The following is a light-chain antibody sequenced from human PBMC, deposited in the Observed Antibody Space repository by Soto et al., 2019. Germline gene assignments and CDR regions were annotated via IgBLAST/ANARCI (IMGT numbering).Light chain of an antibody. CDR1: SSDVGGYNY. CDR2: EVS. Sequence: QSALTQPPSASGSPGQSVTISCTGTSSDVGGYNYVSWYQQYPGKAPKLLIYEVSERPSGVPDRFSGSKSGNTASLTVSGLQAEDEADYYCSSYGGSNNLIFGGGTKVTVL. CDR3: SSYGGSNNLI. J-gene: IGLJ2*01. V-gene: IGLV2-8*01.